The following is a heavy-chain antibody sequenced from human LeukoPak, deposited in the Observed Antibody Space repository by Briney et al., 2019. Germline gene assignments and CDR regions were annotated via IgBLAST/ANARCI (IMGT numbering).Heavy chain of an antibody. CDR1: GGSISSYY. CDR2: IYYSGST. CDR3: ARGGVSEKQWLGT. D-gene: IGHD6-19*01. Sequence: SETLSLTCTVSGGSISSYYWSWIRQPPGKGLEWIGYIYYSGSTNYNPSLKSRVTISVDTSKNQFSLKLSSVTAADTAVYYCARGGVSEKQWLGTWGQGTLVTVSS. V-gene: IGHV4-59*08. J-gene: IGHJ5*02.